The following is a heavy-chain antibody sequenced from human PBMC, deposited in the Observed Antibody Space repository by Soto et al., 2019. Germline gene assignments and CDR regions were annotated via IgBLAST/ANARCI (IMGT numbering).Heavy chain of an antibody. V-gene: IGHV3-7*04. CDR2: IKEDGSEK. J-gene: IGHJ4*02. CDR3: SRIQFWSSDY. D-gene: IGHD3-3*01. Sequence: GGSLRLACAASGFSFSSYWMTWFRQAPGKGLEWVANIKEDGSEKYYVDSVKGRFTISRDNAKNSLYVQINSLRAEDTAVYYCSRIQFWSSDYWGQGTLVTVSS. CDR1: GFSFSSYW.